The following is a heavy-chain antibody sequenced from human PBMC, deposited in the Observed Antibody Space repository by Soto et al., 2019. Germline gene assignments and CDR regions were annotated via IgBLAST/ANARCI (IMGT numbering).Heavy chain of an antibody. J-gene: IGHJ4*02. Sequence: QVELQESGPGLVKPSQTLSLTCTVSGASISSGGYYWSWVRQHPGKGLEWIGYIYDSGSTYYNPSLKSRVTISLDTSKNQFSLTLTSVTAADTAVYYCASQATGWYPDYWGQGTLVTVSS. V-gene: IGHV4-31*03. CDR1: GASISSGGYY. CDR3: ASQATGWYPDY. CDR2: IYDSGST. D-gene: IGHD6-19*01.